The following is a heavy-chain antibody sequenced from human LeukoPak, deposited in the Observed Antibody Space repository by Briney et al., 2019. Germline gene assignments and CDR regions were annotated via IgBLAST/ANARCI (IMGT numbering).Heavy chain of an antibody. D-gene: IGHD1-26*01. CDR1: GFTFSSYS. Sequence: GGSLRLSCAASGFTFSSYSMNWVRQAPGKGLEWVSSISSSSSYIYYADSVKGRFTISRDNAKNSLYLQMNSLRAEDTAVYYCARDVGGYQGAPYFDYWGQGTLVTVSS. V-gene: IGHV3-21*01. CDR2: ISSSSSYI. J-gene: IGHJ4*02. CDR3: ARDVGGYQGAPYFDY.